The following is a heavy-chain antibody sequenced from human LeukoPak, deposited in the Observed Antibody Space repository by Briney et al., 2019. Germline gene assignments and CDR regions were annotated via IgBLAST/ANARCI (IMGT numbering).Heavy chain of an antibody. CDR1: GGSISSYY. CDR3: ARVRTTMVRFHAFDI. J-gene: IGHJ3*02. CDR2: IYYSGST. D-gene: IGHD3-10*01. V-gene: IGHV4-59*01. Sequence: SSETLSLTCTVSGGSISSYYWSWIRQPPGKGLEWIGYIYYSGSTNYNPSLKSRVTISVDTSKNQFSLKLSSVTAADTAVYYCARVRTTMVRFHAFDIWGQGTMVTVSS.